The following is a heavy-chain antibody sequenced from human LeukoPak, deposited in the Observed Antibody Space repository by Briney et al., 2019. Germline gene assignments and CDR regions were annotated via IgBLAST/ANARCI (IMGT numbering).Heavy chain of an antibody. D-gene: IGHD3-22*01. CDR1: GFTFRTFW. J-gene: IGHJ4*02. V-gene: IGHV3-7*01. Sequence: PGGSLRLSCATSGFTFRTFWMTWVRHVPGRGLEWVANIKQDGSEKNYADSVRGRFTISRDNTQNSLHLQMNSLRVEDTATYYCARSGYYSYYFEFWGQGTLVTVSS. CDR2: IKQDGSEK. CDR3: ARSGYYSYYFEF.